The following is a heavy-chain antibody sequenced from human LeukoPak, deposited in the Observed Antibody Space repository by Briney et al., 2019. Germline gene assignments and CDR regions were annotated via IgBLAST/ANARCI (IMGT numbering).Heavy chain of an antibody. D-gene: IGHD2-15*01. J-gene: IGHJ4*02. CDR2: INSDGGST. V-gene: IGHV3-20*04. CDR1: GFTFEDYG. CDR3: ARARRLCRGYNCYSNLNTFDY. Sequence: PGGSLRLSCAASGFTFEDYGMSWVRQAPGKGLEWVSAINSDGGSTGYADSVKDRFYISRDNGKKALYLQMNSLRAEDTGLYYCARARRLCRGYNCYSNLNTFDYWGQGALVTVSS.